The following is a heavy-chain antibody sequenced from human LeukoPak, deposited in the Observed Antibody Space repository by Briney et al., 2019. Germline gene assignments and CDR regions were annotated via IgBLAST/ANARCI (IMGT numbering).Heavy chain of an antibody. D-gene: IGHD3-22*01. CDR2: SYYSGST. V-gene: IGHV4-39*01. CDR1: GGSNRSSSYY. Sequence: SETLSLTCTVSGGSNRSSSYYWGWIRQPPGKGLEWIGSSYYSGSTYYNPSLTSRLTISVDSSKNQFSLKLSSVTDADTAVYYCASLGDSSGYYYFYYMDVWGKGTTVTVSS. CDR3: ASLGDSSGYYYFYYMDV. J-gene: IGHJ6*03.